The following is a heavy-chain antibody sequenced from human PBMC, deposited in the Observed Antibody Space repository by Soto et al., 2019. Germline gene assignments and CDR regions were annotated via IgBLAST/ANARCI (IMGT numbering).Heavy chain of an antibody. V-gene: IGHV4-39*01. J-gene: IGHJ4*02. D-gene: IGHD6-13*01. CDR3: ARLGGAAAGRYFDF. Sequence: QLQLQESGPGLVKPSETLSLTCTVSGGSSRISSYYWGWIRQPPGKGLEWIGSIYYTGNTYYNPSLKSRVTISVDTSKNQLSLNQTSVTAADTAVYYCARLGGAAAGRYFDFWGQGTLVTVSS. CDR1: GGSSRISSYY. CDR2: IYYTGNT.